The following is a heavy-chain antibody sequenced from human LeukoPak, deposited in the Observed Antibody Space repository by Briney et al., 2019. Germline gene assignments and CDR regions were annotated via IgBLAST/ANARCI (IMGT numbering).Heavy chain of an antibody. J-gene: IGHJ4*02. D-gene: IGHD5-24*01. Sequence: PGGSLRLSCAASGFTFSSYEMNWVRQAPGKGLEWVSYISSSGSTIYYADSVKGRFTISRDNSKNTLYLQMNSLRAEDTAVYYCARDVVDGYDWGQGTLVTVSS. V-gene: IGHV3-48*03. CDR2: ISSSGSTI. CDR1: GFTFSSYE. CDR3: ARDVVDGYD.